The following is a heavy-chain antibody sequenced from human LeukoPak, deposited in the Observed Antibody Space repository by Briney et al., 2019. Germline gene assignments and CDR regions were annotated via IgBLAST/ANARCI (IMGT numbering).Heavy chain of an antibody. CDR3: ARADIVVVPADPFDP. J-gene: IGHJ5*02. CDR2: ISIGYNNI. Sequence: PGESLRLSCVASGFAFSSFSMNWVRQAPGKGLEWVASISIGYNNIFYADSVKGRFTISRDNAQNSVYLQMNSLRSEDTAVYYCARADIVVVPADPFDPWGQGTLLTVSS. V-gene: IGHV3-21*01. D-gene: IGHD2-15*01. CDR1: GFAFSSFS.